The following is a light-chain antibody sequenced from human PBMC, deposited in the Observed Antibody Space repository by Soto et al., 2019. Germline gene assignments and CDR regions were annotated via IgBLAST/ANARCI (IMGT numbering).Light chain of an antibody. CDR1: QSISSSY. J-gene: IGKJ3*01. Sequence: EIVLTQSPGTLSLFPGERATLSCRASQSISSSYVAWQQQKAGQAPRLLIYGASSRATVIPDRFSGSGSGTDFTLTISRLEPEDFAVYYCQQYGSSPFTFGPGTKVDIK. CDR2: GAS. CDR3: QQYGSSPFT. V-gene: IGKV3-20*01.